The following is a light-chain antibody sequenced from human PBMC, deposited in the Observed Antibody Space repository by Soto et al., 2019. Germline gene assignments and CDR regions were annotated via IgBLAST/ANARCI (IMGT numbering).Light chain of an antibody. CDR3: QQLNNTPLT. Sequence: DIQLTQSPSFLSASIGDRVTITCRASQGINSNLAWYQQKPGKVPKVLIYGASTLQSGVPSRFSGSGSGTEFTLTISSLQPEDFATYCCQQLNNTPLTFGGGTKVEIK. CDR1: QGINSN. V-gene: IGKV1-9*01. J-gene: IGKJ4*01. CDR2: GAS.